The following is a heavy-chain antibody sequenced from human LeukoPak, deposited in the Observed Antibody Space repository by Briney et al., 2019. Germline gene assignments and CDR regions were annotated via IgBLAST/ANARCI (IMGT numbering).Heavy chain of an antibody. J-gene: IGHJ6*03. CDR2: INHSGST. CDR3: ARHGGRGYRFLFYYYMDV. CDR1: GGSFSGYY. Sequence: PSETLSLTCAVYGGSFSGYYWSWIRQPPGKGLEWIGEINHSGSTNYNPSLKSRVTISVDTSKNQFSLKLSSVTAADTAVYYCARHGGRGYRFLFYYYMDVWGKGTTVTVSS. V-gene: IGHV4-34*01. D-gene: IGHD5-18*01.